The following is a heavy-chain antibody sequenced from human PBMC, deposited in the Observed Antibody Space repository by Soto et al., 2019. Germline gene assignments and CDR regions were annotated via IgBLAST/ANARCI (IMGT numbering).Heavy chain of an antibody. CDR2: ISGSGGST. Sequence: GGSLRLSCAASGFTFSSYAMSWVRQAPGKGLEWVSAISGSGGSTYYADSVKGRFTISRDNSKNTLYLQMNSLRAEDTAVYYCAKRRGVAYYYYGMDVWGQGTTVTVSS. D-gene: IGHD2-8*01. CDR3: AKRRGVAYYYYGMDV. CDR1: GFTFSSYA. V-gene: IGHV3-23*01. J-gene: IGHJ6*02.